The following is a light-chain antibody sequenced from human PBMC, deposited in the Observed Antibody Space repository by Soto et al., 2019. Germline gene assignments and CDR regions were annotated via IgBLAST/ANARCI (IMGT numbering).Light chain of an antibody. V-gene: IGLV2-14*03. J-gene: IGLJ1*01. Sequence: QSALTQPASASGSPGQSITISCTGTSNDIGAYNFVSWYQQHPGKAPKLMIYDVSNRPSWLSNRFSGSKSGSTASLTISGLQAEDEADYYCSSYTTSSLYVFGTGTKVTVL. CDR3: SSYTTSSLYV. CDR1: SNDIGAYNF. CDR2: DVS.